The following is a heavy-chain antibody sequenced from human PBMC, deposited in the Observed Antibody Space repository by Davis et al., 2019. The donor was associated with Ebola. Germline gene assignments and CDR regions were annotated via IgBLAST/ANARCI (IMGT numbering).Heavy chain of an antibody. D-gene: IGHD1-26*01. CDR3: ARSAVGRGYYYYGMDV. CDR2: INTNTGNP. Sequence: AASVKVSCKASGYTFTSYYMHWVRQAPGQGLEWMGWINTNTGNPTYAQGFTGRFVFSLDTSVSTAYLQISSLKAEDTAVYYCARSAVGRGYYYYGMDVWGQGTTVTVSS. CDR1: GYTFTSYY. V-gene: IGHV7-4-1*02. J-gene: IGHJ6*02.